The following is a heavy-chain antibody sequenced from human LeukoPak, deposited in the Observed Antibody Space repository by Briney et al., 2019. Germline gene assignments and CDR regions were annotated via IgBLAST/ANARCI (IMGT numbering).Heavy chain of an antibody. CDR2: IYTSGST. J-gene: IGHJ4*02. Sequence: SETLSLTCTVSGGSINSATYYWTWIRQPAGKGLERIGRIYTSGSTNYNPSLKSRVTISVDTPKNQFSLKLSSVTAADTAVYYCARNSCPSGTCYDNRGYFDYWGQGTLVTVSS. D-gene: IGHD2-15*01. CDR3: ARNSCPSGTCYDNRGYFDY. V-gene: IGHV4-61*02. CDR1: GGSINSATYY.